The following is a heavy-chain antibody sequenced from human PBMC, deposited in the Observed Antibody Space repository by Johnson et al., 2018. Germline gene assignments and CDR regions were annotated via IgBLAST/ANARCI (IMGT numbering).Heavy chain of an antibody. V-gene: IGHV3-30*18. D-gene: IGHD2-21*01. CDR1: GYTFSDYD. Sequence: QVQLVESGAEVKKPGASVKVSCKASGYTFSDYDMDWVRQAPGKGLEWEAVMSYDGSNKYYGDSVKGRFTISRDNSKNMLYLQMNSRTGDDTAVFYCAKDRLRGLPSPHNAVDIWGQGTMVTVSS. CDR3: AKDRLRGLPSPHNAVDI. CDR2: MSYDGSNK. J-gene: IGHJ3*02.